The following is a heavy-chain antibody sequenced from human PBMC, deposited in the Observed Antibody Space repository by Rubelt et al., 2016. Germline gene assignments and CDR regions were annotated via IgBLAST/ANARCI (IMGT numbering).Heavy chain of an antibody. D-gene: IGHD1-26*01. Sequence: SMKSRFTISSDNAKNSLYLQMNSLRAEDTAVYYCARSLGGSDYWGQGTLVTVSS. V-gene: IGHV3-21*01. CDR3: ARSLGGSDY. J-gene: IGHJ4*02.